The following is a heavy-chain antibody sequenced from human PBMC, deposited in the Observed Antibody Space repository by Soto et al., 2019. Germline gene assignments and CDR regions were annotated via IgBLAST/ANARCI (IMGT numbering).Heavy chain of an antibody. CDR2: ISSSSSYI. CDR3: ARDRDCGGDCA. CDR1: GFTFSSYS. Sequence: EVQLVESGGGLVKPGGSLRLSCAASGFTFSSYSMNWVRQAPGKGLEWVSSISSSSSYIYYADSVKGRFTISRDNAKNSLYLQMNSLRAEEPAVYYCARDRDCGGDCAWGQGTLVTVSS. D-gene: IGHD2-21*02. J-gene: IGHJ4*02. V-gene: IGHV3-21*01.